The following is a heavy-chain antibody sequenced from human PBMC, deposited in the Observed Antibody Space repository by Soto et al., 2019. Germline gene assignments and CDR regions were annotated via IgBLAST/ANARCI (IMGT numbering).Heavy chain of an antibody. CDR3: ATVFEH. V-gene: IGHV3-74*01. CDR1: GITFSGYW. Sequence: EVQLVESGVGSVQPGGSLRLSCVASGITFSGYWMHWVRQVPGKGLVWVARVDSDGSGTSYADSVKGRFTISRDNAKNTLYLQMNSLRVEDTAVYYCATVFEHWGKGIPVTVSS. J-gene: IGHJ4*02. CDR2: VDSDGSGT.